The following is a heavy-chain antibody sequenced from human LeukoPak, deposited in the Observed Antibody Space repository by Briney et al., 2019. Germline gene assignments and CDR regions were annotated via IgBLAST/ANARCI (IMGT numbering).Heavy chain of an antibody. V-gene: IGHV5-51*01. CDR2: IYPGDSHT. J-gene: IGHJ4*02. D-gene: IGHD4-23*01. CDR1: GYSFTSYW. Sequence: GESLKISCQGSGYSFTSYWIGWVRQKPGTGLEWVGIIYPGDSHTIYSPSFQGQVTISADKSISTAYLQWSSLKASDTAMYYCARGSYGGKRPYYFDYWGQGTLVTVSS. CDR3: ARGSYGGKRPYYFDY.